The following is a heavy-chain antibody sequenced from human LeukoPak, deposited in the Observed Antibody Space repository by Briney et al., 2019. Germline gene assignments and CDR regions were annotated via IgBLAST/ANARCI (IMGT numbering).Heavy chain of an antibody. CDR2: ISSSGSTI. Sequence: GGSLRLSCAASGFTFSDYYMSWIRQAPGKGLEWVSYISSSGSTIYYADSVKGRFTISRDNAKNSLYLQMNSLRAEDTAVYYCARDRGYDILTGYNDAFDIWGQGTMVTVFS. J-gene: IGHJ3*02. D-gene: IGHD3-9*01. CDR1: GFTFSDYY. CDR3: ARDRGYDILTGYNDAFDI. V-gene: IGHV3-11*04.